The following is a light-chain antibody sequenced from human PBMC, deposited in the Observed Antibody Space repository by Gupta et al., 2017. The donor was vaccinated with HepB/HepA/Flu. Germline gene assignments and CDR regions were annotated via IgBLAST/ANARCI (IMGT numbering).Light chain of an antibody. CDR2: RST. CDR3: AAWDDSLSAWV. CDR1: TNNVGNRG. J-gene: IGLJ3*02. Sequence: AGLTQPPSVSKALRQSATITCTGNTNNVGNRGAAWLQQHQGRPPKLLSYRSTYRPSGISERFSASRSGITASLTITGLRPEDEADYYCAAWDDSLSAWVFGGGTKLTVL. V-gene: IGLV10-54*04.